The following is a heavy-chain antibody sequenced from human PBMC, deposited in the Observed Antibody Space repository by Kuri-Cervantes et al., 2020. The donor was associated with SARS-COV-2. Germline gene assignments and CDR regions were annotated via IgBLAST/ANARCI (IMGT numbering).Heavy chain of an antibody. CDR3: ASAGADAFDI. Sequence: GESLKISCAASGFTFSSYSMNWVRQAPGKGLEWVSYISSSSSTIYYADSVKGRFTISGDNAKNSLYLHMSSLSTEDTAVYYCASAGADAFDIWGQGTMVTVSS. J-gene: IGHJ3*02. V-gene: IGHV3-48*01. CDR1: GFTFSSYS. D-gene: IGHD3-10*01. CDR2: ISSSSSTI.